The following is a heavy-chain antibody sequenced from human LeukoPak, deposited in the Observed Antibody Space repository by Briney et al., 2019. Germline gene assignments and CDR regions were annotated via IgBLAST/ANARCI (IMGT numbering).Heavy chain of an antibody. V-gene: IGHV1-2*02. Sequence: ASVKVSCKASGYTFTSYDINWVRQATGQGLEWMGWMNPNSGGTNYAQKFQGRVTMTRDTSISTAYMELSRLRSDDTAVYYCARVGRKAVYGMDVWGQGTTVTVSS. CDR3: ARVGRKAVYGMDV. CDR2: MNPNSGGT. CDR1: GYTFTSYD. J-gene: IGHJ6*02. D-gene: IGHD1-1*01.